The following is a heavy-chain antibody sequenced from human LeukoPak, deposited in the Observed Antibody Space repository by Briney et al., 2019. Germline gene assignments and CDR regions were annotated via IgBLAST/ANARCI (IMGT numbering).Heavy chain of an antibody. Sequence: SETLSLTCAVYGGSFSGYYWSWIRQPPGKGLEWIGEINHSGSTNYNPSLESRVTISVDTSKNQFSLKLSSVTAADTAVYYCARYLRYFYNWFDPWGQGTLVTVSS. CDR3: ARYLRYFYNWFDP. V-gene: IGHV4-34*01. CDR2: INHSGST. D-gene: IGHD3-9*01. CDR1: GGSFSGYY. J-gene: IGHJ5*02.